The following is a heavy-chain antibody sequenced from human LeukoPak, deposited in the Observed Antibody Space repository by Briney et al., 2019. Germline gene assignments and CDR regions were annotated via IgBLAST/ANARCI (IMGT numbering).Heavy chain of an antibody. J-gene: IGHJ4*02. Sequence: GESLKISCKGSGYSFTSYWIGWVRQMPGKGLEWMGIIYPGDSDTRYNPSFQGQVTISAEKSISTAYLQWSTLKASDTALYYCASRKKGMATAGFDYWGQGTLVTVSS. CDR2: IYPGDSDT. CDR1: GYSFTSYW. CDR3: ASRKKGMATAGFDY. D-gene: IGHD5-24*01. V-gene: IGHV5-51*01.